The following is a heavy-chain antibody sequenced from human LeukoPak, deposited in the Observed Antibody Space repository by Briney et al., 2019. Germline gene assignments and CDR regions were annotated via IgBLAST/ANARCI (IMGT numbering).Heavy chain of an antibody. CDR3: ARGGSWPNFDY. Sequence: SETLSLTCTVSGGSISSYYWSWIRQPPGKGLEWIGYIYYSGSTNYNPSLTSRVTISVDTSKNQFSLKLSSVTAADTAVYYCARGGSWPNFDYWGQGTLVTVSS. D-gene: IGHD1-26*01. CDR2: IYYSGST. V-gene: IGHV4-59*01. CDR1: GGSISSYY. J-gene: IGHJ4*02.